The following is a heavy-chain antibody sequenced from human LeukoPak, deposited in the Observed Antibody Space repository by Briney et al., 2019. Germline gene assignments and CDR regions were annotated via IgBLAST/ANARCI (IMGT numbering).Heavy chain of an antibody. D-gene: IGHD1-26*01. Sequence: PSETLSLTCSFSGGSISSYYWSWLRQPPGKGLEWIGYIYYIGSTSYNPSLKSRVTISVDTSKNQFSLKLTSVTAADTAVYYCATYSGNYNTFDYWGQGTLVTVSS. CDR1: GGSISSYY. J-gene: IGHJ4*02. CDR3: ATYSGNYNTFDY. CDR2: IYYIGST. V-gene: IGHV4-59*08.